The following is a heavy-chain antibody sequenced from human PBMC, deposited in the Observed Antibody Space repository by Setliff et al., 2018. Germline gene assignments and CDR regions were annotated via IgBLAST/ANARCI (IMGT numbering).Heavy chain of an antibody. D-gene: IGHD6-6*01. CDR2: ISSKNSYI. Sequence: GSLRLSCAASGFTFSSYSMNWVRQAPGKGLEWVSSISSKNSYIYYADSVKGRFTISRDNAKNSLYLQKNSLRAEDTAVYYCARDRGAARPWVWFDPWGQGTLVTVSS. J-gene: IGHJ5*02. CDR3: ARDRGAARPWVWFDP. V-gene: IGHV3-21*01. CDR1: GFTFSSYS.